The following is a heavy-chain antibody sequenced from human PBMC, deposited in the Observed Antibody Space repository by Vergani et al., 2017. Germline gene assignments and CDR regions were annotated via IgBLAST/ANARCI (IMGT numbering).Heavy chain of an antibody. D-gene: IGHD3-10*01. CDR2: INNDGHT. Sequence: QVQLQQWGAGVVKPSGTLSLTCAVFGESFSSFYWSWIRQPPGKGLEWIGEINNDGHTNYNPSLESRGTVSRATAKNQFSLNLMSVTAADTAMYYCAVRTRVNLVGGEIVTKRTFDYWSQGSLVTVSS. V-gene: IGHV4-34*02. J-gene: IGHJ4*02. CDR1: GESFSSFY. CDR3: AVRTRVNLVGGEIVTKRTFDY.